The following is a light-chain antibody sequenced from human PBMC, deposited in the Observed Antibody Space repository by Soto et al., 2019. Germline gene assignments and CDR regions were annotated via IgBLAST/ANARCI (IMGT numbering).Light chain of an antibody. V-gene: IGKV1-5*03. Sequence: DIEMTQSPSTLSASVGDRVTITCRASQSISSWLAWYQQKPGQAPRLLIYKASSLETGVPSRFSGSGSGTEFTLTISSLQPDDFATYYCQQYHSYSTFGRGTKVEIK. CDR3: QQYHSYST. CDR2: KAS. J-gene: IGKJ4*02. CDR1: QSISSW.